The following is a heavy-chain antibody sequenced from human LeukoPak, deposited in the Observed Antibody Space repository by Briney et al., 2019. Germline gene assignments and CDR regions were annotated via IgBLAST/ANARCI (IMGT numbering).Heavy chain of an antibody. CDR1: GFTFSSYA. Sequence: HSGGSLRLSCAASGFTFSSYAMSWVRQAPGKGLEWVSAISGSGGSTYYADSVKGRFTISRDNSKNTLYLQMNSLRAEDTAVYYCAKDFLPNYYDSSGYQSPFDYWGQGTLVTVSS. D-gene: IGHD3-22*01. CDR2: ISGSGGST. J-gene: IGHJ4*02. CDR3: AKDFLPNYYDSSGYQSPFDY. V-gene: IGHV3-23*01.